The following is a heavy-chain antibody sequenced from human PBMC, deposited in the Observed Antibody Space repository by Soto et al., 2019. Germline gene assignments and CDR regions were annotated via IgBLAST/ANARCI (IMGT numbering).Heavy chain of an antibody. J-gene: IGHJ4*02. Sequence: PGESLKISCQAFEYSFSIFWISWVRQLPGKCLEWMGRIDPSNSYVAYSPSFQGQVTISVDRSARTAFLHWSSLKASDSATYYCARHQAGSGNANFDFWGQGSQVTVSS. CDR3: ARHQAGSGNANFDF. CDR1: EYSFSIFW. D-gene: IGHD3-10*01. CDR2: IDPSNSYV. V-gene: IGHV5-10-1*04.